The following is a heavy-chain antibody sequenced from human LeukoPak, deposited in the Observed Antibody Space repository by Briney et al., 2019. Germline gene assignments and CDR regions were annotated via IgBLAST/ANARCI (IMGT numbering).Heavy chain of an antibody. D-gene: IGHD2-2*01. CDR1: GGSFSGYY. V-gene: IGHV4-34*01. J-gene: IGHJ4*02. Sequence: PSETLSLTCAVYGGSFSGYYWSWIRQPPGKGLEWIGEINHSGSTNYNPSLKSRVTISVDTSKNQFSLKLSSVTAADTAVYYCARAPIVVVPAARVRIKYYFDYWGQGTLVTVSS. CDR2: INHSGST. CDR3: ARAPIVVVPAARVRIKYYFDY.